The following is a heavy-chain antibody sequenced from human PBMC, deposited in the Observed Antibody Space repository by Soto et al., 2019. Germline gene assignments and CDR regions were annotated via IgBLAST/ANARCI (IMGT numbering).Heavy chain of an antibody. J-gene: IGHJ4*02. D-gene: IGHD6-19*01. CDR1: GRSFSGYY. CDR3: ARHESVAGTFDY. CDR2: IYNSGSS. V-gene: IGHV4-34*01. Sequence: SETLSLTCAIYGRSFSGYYWSWIRQPAGEGLEWIGCIYNSGSSYYIPSLNSRVTISVDTSKNQFSLKLSSVTAADSSVYYCARHESVAGTFDYWGQGTLVTVSS.